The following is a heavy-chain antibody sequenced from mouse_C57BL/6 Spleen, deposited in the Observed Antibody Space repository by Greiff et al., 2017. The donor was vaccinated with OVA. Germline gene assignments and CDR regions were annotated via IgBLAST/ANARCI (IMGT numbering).Heavy chain of an antibody. V-gene: IGHV1-75*01. CDR3: ARSDDYDYFDY. CDR2: IFPGSGST. Sequence: EQLPPSGPELVKPGASVKISCKASGYTFTDYYINWVKQRPGQGLEWIGWIFPGSGSTYYNEKFKGKATLTVDKSSSTAYMLLSSLTSEDSAVYFCARSDDYDYFDYWGQGTTLTVSS. D-gene: IGHD2-4*01. CDR1: GYTFTDYY. J-gene: IGHJ2*01.